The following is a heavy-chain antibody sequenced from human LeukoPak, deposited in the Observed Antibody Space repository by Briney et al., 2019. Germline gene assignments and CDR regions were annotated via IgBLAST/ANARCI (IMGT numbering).Heavy chain of an antibody. V-gene: IGHV3-7*01. CDR1: GFTFSSSW. CDR2: INQDGSDN. CDR3: VKGGGAFDS. Sequence: GSLRLSCEASGFTFSSSWMSGVRQSPVKGLEWVANINQDGSDNNYVDSVKGRFTVSRDNAKNSLFLEMNSLRVEDTAVYYCVKGGGAFDSWGQGTLVTVSS. D-gene: IGHD1-26*01. J-gene: IGHJ4*02.